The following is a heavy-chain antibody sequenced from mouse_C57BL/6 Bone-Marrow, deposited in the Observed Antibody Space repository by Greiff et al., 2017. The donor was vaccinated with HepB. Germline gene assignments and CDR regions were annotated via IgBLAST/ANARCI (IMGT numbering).Heavy chain of an antibody. CDR3: AKNWKNLGNWDAMDY. Sequence: QVQLKESGPGLVQPSQSLSITCTVSGFSLTSYGVHWVRQSPGKGLEWLGVIWRGGSTDYNAAFMSRLSITKDNSKSQVFFKMNSLQADDTAIYYWAKNWKNLGNWDAMDYWGQGTSVTVSS. CDR2: IWRGGST. D-gene: IGHD4-1*01. J-gene: IGHJ4*01. CDR1: GFSLTSYG. V-gene: IGHV2-5*01.